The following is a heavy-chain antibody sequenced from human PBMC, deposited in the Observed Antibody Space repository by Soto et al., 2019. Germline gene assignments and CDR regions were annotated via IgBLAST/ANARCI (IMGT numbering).Heavy chain of an antibody. V-gene: IGHV1-2*02. CDR3: ASAAVTGTAGLDF. CDR1: GYTFSGFY. D-gene: IGHD6-19*01. Sequence: QVLLLQSGAEVKKPGASVKVSCKASGYTFSGFYMHWVRQAPGQGLAWMGWINPNSGGTKSAEKFQGRVTMTRDTSISTAYMELSRLTSDDTAVYYCASAAVTGTAGLDFWGQGTQVTVSS. CDR2: INPNSGGT. J-gene: IGHJ4*02.